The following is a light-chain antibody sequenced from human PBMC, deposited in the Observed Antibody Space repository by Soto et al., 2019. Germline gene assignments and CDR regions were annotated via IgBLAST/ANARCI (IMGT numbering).Light chain of an antibody. V-gene: IGLV2-14*03. Sequence: QFALTQPASVSGSPGQSITISCTGTSSDVGAYNYVSWYQHHPGKAPKVMIFDVTNRPSGVSNRFSGSKSGNTASLTISGLQTEDEADYYCSSYTSSSTVIFGGGTKLTVL. CDR2: DVT. CDR1: SSDVGAYNY. J-gene: IGLJ2*01. CDR3: SSYTSSSTVI.